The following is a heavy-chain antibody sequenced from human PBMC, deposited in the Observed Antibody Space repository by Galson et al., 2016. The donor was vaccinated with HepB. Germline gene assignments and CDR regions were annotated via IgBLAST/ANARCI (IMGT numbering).Heavy chain of an antibody. J-gene: IGHJ3*01. D-gene: IGHD6-19*01. V-gene: IGHV1-18*01. CDR1: GYTFTSYG. CDR2: ISAYNGNT. CDR3: ATDRAEAALEAFDL. Sequence: SVKASCKASGYTFTSYGISWVRQAPGQGLEWMGWISAYNGNTNYAQKLQGRVTMMEDTSTDTAYLELRSLRSEDTAVYYCATDRAEAALEAFDLWGQGTMVTVSS.